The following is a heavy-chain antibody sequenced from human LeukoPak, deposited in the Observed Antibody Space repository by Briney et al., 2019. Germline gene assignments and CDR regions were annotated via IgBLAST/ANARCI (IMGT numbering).Heavy chain of an antibody. D-gene: IGHD3-9*01. V-gene: IGHV1-18*04. CDR2: ISGYNGNT. Sequence: ASVKVSCTASGYTFTSFTSFGISWVRQAPGQGLEWMGWISGYNGNTDYAHKLQGRVTMTTDTPTSTAYMELRSLRSDDTAVYYCARLYDILTGDNWFDPWGQGTLVTVSS. CDR1: GYTFTSFTSFG. J-gene: IGHJ5*02. CDR3: ARLYDILTGDNWFDP.